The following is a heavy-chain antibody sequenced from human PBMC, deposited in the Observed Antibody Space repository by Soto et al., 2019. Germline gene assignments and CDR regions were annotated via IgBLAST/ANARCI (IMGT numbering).Heavy chain of an antibody. CDR3: ARDRRVRGVIITGVWFDP. D-gene: IGHD3-10*01. Sequence: ASVKVSCKASGYTFTSYGISWVRQAPGQGLEWMGWISAYNGNTNYAQKLQGRVTMTTDTSTSTAYMELRSLRSDDTAVYYCARDRRVRGVIITGVWFDPWGQGTLVTV. CDR2: ISAYNGNT. V-gene: IGHV1-18*04. CDR1: GYTFTSYG. J-gene: IGHJ5*02.